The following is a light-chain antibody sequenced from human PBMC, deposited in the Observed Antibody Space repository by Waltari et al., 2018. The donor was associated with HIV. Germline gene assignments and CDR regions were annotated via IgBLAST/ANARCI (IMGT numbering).Light chain of an antibody. J-gene: IGLJ2*01. CDR2: EVN. CDR1: SCHFAGYNN. Sequence: QSALTQPRSVSGSPGQSVTISCSGASCHFAGYNNVSWYKQHPGKAPKVMMYEVNKRPSGVPDRFSGSKSGNTASLTISGLQAEDEADYYCCSYTGTYTFVFGGGTKLTVL. CDR3: CSYTGTYTFV. V-gene: IGLV2-11*01.